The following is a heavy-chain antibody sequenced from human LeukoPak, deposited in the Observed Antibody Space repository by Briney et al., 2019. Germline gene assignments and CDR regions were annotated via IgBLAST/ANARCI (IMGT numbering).Heavy chain of an antibody. V-gene: IGHV3-23*01. CDR1: GFAFDTYG. CDR3: ATSTTSFDY. CDR2: ISGSGYNT. Sequence: PGGSLRLSCAASGFAFDTYGMTWARQAPGKGLEWVSSISGSGYNTYYADSVKGRFTISRDNSKNTLYLQMNSLRAGDTAIYYCATSTTSFDYWGQGTLVTVSS. J-gene: IGHJ4*02. D-gene: IGHD1-14*01.